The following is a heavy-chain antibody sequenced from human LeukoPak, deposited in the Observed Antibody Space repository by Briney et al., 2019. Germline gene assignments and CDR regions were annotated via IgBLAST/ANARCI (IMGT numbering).Heavy chain of an antibody. V-gene: IGHV3-23*01. D-gene: IGHD6-6*01. CDR1: GFTFSSYA. J-gene: IGHJ4*02. CDR2: ISGSGGST. CDR3: AKDNPTAYSSSSRGGY. Sequence: PGGSLRLSCAASGFTFSSYAMSWVRQAPGKGLEWVSAISGSGGSTYYADSVKGRFTTSRDNSKNTLYLQMNSLRAEDTAVYYCAKDNPTAYSSSSRGGYWGQGTLVTVSS.